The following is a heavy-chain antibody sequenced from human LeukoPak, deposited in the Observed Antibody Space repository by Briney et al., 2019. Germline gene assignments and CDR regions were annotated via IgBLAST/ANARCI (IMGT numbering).Heavy chain of an antibody. J-gene: IGHJ4*02. Sequence: SEALSLTCTVSGYFISTGYYWGWIRQSPGKGLEWIAIIYHSGNNYYNPSLKSRVTISVDTSKNQFSLKLTSVTAADTAVYYCATNLYGSGNYFAYWGQGTLVTVSS. D-gene: IGHD3-10*01. CDR2: IYHSGNN. CDR3: ATNLYGSGNYFAY. CDR1: GYFISTGYY. V-gene: IGHV4-38-2*02.